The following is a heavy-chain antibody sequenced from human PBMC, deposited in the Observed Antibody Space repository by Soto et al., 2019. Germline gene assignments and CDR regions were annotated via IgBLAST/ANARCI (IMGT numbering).Heavy chain of an antibody. CDR2: ISSSSSYI. V-gene: IGHV3-21*01. CDR1: GFTFSSYS. CDR3: ARDSYVLRFLEWLPSPDY. Sequence: EVQLVESGGGLVKPGGSLRLSCAASGFTFSSYSMNWVRQAPGKGLAWVSSISSSSSYIYYADSVKGRFTISRDNAKNSLYLQMNSLRAEDTAVYYCARDSYVLRFLEWLPSPDYWGQGTLVTVSS. D-gene: IGHD3-3*01. J-gene: IGHJ4*02.